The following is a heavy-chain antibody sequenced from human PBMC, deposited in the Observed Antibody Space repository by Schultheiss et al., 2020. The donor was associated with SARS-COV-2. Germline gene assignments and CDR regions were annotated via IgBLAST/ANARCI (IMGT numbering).Heavy chain of an antibody. Sequence: SETLSLTCTVSGGSISSGGYYWSWIRQHPGKGLEWIGYIYYSGSTYYNPSLRSRLTISVDTSKNQFSLKLTSVTAADTAVYYCARVPGYYGMDVWGQGTSVTVSS. V-gene: IGHV4-31*03. CDR2: IYYSGST. CDR1: GGSISSGGYY. D-gene: IGHD1-1*01. J-gene: IGHJ6*02. CDR3: ARVPGYYGMDV.